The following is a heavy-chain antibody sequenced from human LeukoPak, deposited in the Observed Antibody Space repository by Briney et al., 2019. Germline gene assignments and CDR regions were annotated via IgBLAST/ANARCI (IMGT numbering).Heavy chain of an antibody. CDR3: ARHRIRYLDCFDP. CDR1: GGSISSYY. CDR2: IYYSGST. D-gene: IGHD3-9*01. J-gene: IGHJ5*02. V-gene: IGHV4-59*08. Sequence: PSETLSLTCTVSGGSISSYYWSWIRQPPGKGLEWIGYIYYSGSTNYNPSLKSRVTISVDTSKNQFSLKLSSVPAADTAIYYCARHRIRYLDCFDPWGQGTLVTVSS.